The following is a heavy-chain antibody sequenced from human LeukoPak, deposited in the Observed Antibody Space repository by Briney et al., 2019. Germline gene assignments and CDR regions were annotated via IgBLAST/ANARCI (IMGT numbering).Heavy chain of an antibody. CDR2: ISSIDGST. D-gene: IGHD1-26*01. CDR1: GFTFSSYE. J-gene: IGHJ4*02. CDR3: AKVASGSYYNWPFDY. V-gene: IGHV3-23*01. Sequence: GGSLRLSCAASGFTFSSYEMNWVRQAPGKGLEWVSGISSIDGSTYYADSVKGRFTVSRDNSKNTLYLQMNSLRAEDTAVYYCAKVASGSYYNWPFDYWGQGTLVTVSS.